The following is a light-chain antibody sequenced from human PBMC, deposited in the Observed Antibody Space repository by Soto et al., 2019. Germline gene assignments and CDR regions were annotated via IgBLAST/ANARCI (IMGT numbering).Light chain of an antibody. CDR2: KAS. CDR1: QYISNW. V-gene: IGKV1-5*03. CDR3: LHYSSYPYT. J-gene: IGKJ2*01. Sequence: DFQMTQSPSTLSASVGDRVTITCRATQYISNWLAWYQQKPGKAPKVLIFKASTLEGGVPSRFSGSGSGTEFTLTINSPQPDDSATYYCLHYSSYPYTFGQGTKQEIK.